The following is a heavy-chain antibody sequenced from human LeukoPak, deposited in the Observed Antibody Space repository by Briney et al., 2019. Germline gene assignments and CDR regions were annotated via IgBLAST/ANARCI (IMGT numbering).Heavy chain of an antibody. CDR1: GDSVSSNSAA. Sequence: SQTLSLTCAISGDSVSSNSAAWTWIRQSPSRGLEWLGRTYYRSKWYNDYAVSVKSRITINPDTSKNQFSLQLNSVTPEDTAVYYCARDPYYYDSSGYYVYFDYWGQGTLVTVSS. CDR3: ARDPYYYDSSGYYVYFDY. V-gene: IGHV6-1*01. CDR2: TYYRSKWYN. J-gene: IGHJ4*02. D-gene: IGHD3-22*01.